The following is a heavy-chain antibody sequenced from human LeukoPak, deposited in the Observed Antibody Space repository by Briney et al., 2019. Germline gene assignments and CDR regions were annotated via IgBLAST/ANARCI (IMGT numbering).Heavy chain of an antibody. V-gene: IGHV3-74*01. Sequence: AGGSLRLSCGASGFILSSYWMSWVRQAPGKGLVWVSRINSDGSSTSYADSVKGRFTISRDNAKNTLYLQMNSLRAEDTAVYYCARSRMGFGYWGQGTLVTVSS. CDR3: ARSRMGFGY. J-gene: IGHJ4*02. CDR1: GFILSSYW. CDR2: INSDGSST. D-gene: IGHD2-8*01.